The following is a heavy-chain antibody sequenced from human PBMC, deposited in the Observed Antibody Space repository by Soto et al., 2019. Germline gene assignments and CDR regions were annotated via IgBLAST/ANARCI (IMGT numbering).Heavy chain of an antibody. Sequence: QITLKESGPTLVKPTQTLTVTCTFSGFSLTTTGVGVGWIRQPPGKALEWLGIIYWDDDKRYSPSLKSRLTITKDTSKNQVFLTMTNMDPVDTATYYCAHVLGTAQDPYSWFDLWGQGTLVTVSS. CDR3: AHVLGTAQDPYSWFDL. D-gene: IGHD4-4*01. V-gene: IGHV2-5*02. CDR1: GFSLTTTGVG. J-gene: IGHJ5*02. CDR2: IYWDDDK.